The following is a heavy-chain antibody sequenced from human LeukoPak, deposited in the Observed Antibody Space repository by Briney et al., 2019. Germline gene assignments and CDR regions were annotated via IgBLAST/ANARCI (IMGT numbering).Heavy chain of an antibody. J-gene: IGHJ4*02. V-gene: IGHV3-21*01. CDR1: GFTFSSYS. D-gene: IGHD6-13*01. CDR2: ISSSSSYI. CDR3: ARSLPIAAAGTKGGRQTPFDY. Sequence: GGSLRLSCAASGFTFSSYSMNWVRQAPGKGLEWVSSISSSSSYIYYADSVKGRFTISRDNAKNSLYLQMNSLRAEDTAVYYCARSLPIAAAGTKGGRQTPFDYWGQGTLVTVSS.